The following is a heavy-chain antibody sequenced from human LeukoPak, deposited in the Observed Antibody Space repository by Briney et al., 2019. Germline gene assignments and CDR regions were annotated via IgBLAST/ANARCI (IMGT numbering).Heavy chain of an antibody. V-gene: IGHV3-15*01. CDR1: GFTFSNAW. J-gene: IGHJ4*02. D-gene: IGHD3-10*01. Sequence: GGSLRLSCAASGFTFSNAWMSWVRQAPGKGLEWVGRIKSKTDGGTTDYAAPVKGRFTISRDDSKNTLYLQMNSLKTEDTAVYYCTTSLWFEYYFDYWGQGTLVTVSS. CDR2: IKSKTDGGTT. CDR3: TTSLWFEYYFDY.